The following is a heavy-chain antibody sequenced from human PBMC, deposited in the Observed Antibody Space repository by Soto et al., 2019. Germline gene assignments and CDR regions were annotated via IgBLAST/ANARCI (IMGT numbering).Heavy chain of an antibody. V-gene: IGHV3-30*18. CDR1: GFTFSSYG. CDR3: SKDLLRYFDWLLSLHFDY. CDR2: ISYDGSNK. J-gene: IGHJ4*02. Sequence: PGGSLRLSCAASGFTFSSYGMHWVRQAPGKGLEWVAVISYDGSNKYYADSVKGRFTISRDNSKNTLYLQMNSLRAEDTAVYYFSKDLLRYFDWLLSLHFDYWGQGTLVTVSS. D-gene: IGHD3-9*01.